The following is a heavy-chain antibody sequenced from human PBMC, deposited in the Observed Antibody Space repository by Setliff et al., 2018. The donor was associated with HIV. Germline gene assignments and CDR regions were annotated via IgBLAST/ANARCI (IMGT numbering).Heavy chain of an antibody. CDR1: GGTFSSYA. CDR3: ARQHQMVLGY. V-gene: IGHV1-69*05. J-gene: IGHJ4*02. CDR2: IIPIFGTA. Sequence: GASVKVSCKASGGTFSSYAISWVRQAPGQGLEWMGGIIPIFGTANYAQKFQGRVTITTDESTSTAYMELSSLRSDDTAAYYCARQHQMVLGYWGQGTLVTVSS. D-gene: IGHD2-8*01.